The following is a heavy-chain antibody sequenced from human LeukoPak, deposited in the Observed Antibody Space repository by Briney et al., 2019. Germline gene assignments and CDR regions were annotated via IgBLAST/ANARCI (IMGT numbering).Heavy chain of an antibody. CDR2: INGEGSGI. J-gene: IGHJ6*02. Sequence: RINGEGSGISYADSVRGRFTISRDNAKNTAYLQMNSLRAEDTALYYCARDPGYYYYGMDVWGQGTTVVVSS. V-gene: IGHV3-74*01. CDR3: ARDPGYYYYGMDV.